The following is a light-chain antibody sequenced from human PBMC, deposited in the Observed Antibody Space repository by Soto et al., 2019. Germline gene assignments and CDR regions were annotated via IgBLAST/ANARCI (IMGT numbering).Light chain of an antibody. CDR1: SSNIGANYD. CDR3: QSYDSSLSAVV. J-gene: IGLJ2*01. Sequence: QSALTQPPSVSGAPGQRVTISCTGSSSNIGANYDVQWYQQLPGTAPRLLIYGNNNRPSGVPDRISGSKSGTSASLVITGLQAEDEAHYYCQSYDSSLSAVVFGGGTKLTVL. V-gene: IGLV1-40*01. CDR2: GNN.